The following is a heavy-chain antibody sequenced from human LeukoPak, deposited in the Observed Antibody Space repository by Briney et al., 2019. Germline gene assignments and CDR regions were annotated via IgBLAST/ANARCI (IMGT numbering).Heavy chain of an antibody. CDR3: AKVRAPSGWFNSDY. CDR1: GFTFSTYW. V-gene: IGHV3-23*01. J-gene: IGHJ4*02. D-gene: IGHD6-19*01. Sequence: GGSLRLSCSASGFTFSTYWMSWVRQAPGKGLEWVSGISGSGDSTYYADSVKGRFTISRDNSKNTLYLQMNSLRVEDTAAYYCAKVRAPSGWFNSDYWGQGTLVTVSS. CDR2: ISGSGDST.